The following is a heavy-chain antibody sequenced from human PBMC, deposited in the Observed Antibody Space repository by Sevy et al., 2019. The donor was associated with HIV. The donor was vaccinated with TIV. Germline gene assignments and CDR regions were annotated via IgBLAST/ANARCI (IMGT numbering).Heavy chain of an antibody. CDR3: AKLGYSSDY. J-gene: IGHJ4*02. V-gene: IGHV3-23*01. CDR1: GFTFSSYA. Sequence: GGSLRLSCAASGFTFSSYAMNWVRQAPGKGLEWVSAITGSGGGTYYADSMKGRFTISSDNSKNTLYLQMNSLRAEDTAVYYCAKLGYSSDYWGQGTLVTVSS. D-gene: IGHD6-13*01. CDR2: ITGSGGGT.